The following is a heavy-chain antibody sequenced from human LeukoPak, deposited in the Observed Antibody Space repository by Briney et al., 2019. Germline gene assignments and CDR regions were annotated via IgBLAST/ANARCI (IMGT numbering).Heavy chain of an antibody. Sequence: SETLSLTCTVSGGPISSYYWSWIRQPPGKGLEWIGYIYYSGSTKYNPSLKSRVTISVDTSRNQFSLKLSSVTAADTAVYYCARFGDMFDYWGQGTLVTVSS. D-gene: IGHD3-10*01. CDR3: ARFGDMFDY. CDR1: GGPISSYY. V-gene: IGHV4-59*01. J-gene: IGHJ4*02. CDR2: IYYSGST.